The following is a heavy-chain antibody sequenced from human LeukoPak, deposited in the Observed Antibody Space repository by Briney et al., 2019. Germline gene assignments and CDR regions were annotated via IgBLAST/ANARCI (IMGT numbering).Heavy chain of an antibody. CDR1: GYTLTELP. CDR3: ATATGIAAAGTFD. Sequence: GASVKVSCKVSGYTLTELPMHWVRQAPGKGLEWMGGFDPEDGETIYAQKFQGRVTMTEDTSTDTAYMELSGLRSEDTAVYYCATATGIAAAGTFDWGQGTLVTVSS. J-gene: IGHJ4*02. D-gene: IGHD6-13*01. CDR2: FDPEDGET. V-gene: IGHV1-24*01.